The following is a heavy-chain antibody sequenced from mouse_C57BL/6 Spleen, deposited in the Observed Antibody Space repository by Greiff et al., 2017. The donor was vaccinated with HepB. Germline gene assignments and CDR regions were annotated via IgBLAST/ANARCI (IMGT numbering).Heavy chain of an antibody. CDR3: ARSPKYYGSSPSFAY. V-gene: IGHV1-4*01. CDR1: GYTFTSYT. J-gene: IGHJ3*01. D-gene: IGHD1-1*01. Sequence: QVQLQQSGAELARPGASVKMSCKASGYTFTSYTMHWVKQRPGQGLEWIGYINPSSGYTKYNQKFKDKATLTADKSSSTAYMQLSSLTSEDSAVYYCARSPKYYGSSPSFAYWGQGTLVTVSA. CDR2: INPSSGYT.